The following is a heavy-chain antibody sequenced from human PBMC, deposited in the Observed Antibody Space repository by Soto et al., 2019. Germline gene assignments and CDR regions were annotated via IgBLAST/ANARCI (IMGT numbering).Heavy chain of an antibody. CDR3: ATGSGWYSTDY. V-gene: IGHV3-74*01. J-gene: IGHJ4*02. D-gene: IGHD6-19*01. Sequence: EVQLVESGGGLVQPGGSLRLSCAASGFTFSSNWMHWVRQGPGKGLVWVSRIDNDGSSRDYADSVKGRFTISRDNAKNKLYMEMSSLRAEDKAVYYCATGSGWYSTDYWGQGTLVTVSS. CDR1: GFTFSSNW. CDR2: IDNDGSSR.